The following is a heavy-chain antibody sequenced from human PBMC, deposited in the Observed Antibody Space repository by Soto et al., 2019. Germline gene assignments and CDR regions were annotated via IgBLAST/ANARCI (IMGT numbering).Heavy chain of an antibody. CDR1: GYSFTSYW. V-gene: IGHV5-51*01. D-gene: IGHD4-17*01. J-gene: IGHJ3*02. Sequence: GESLKISCKGSGYSFTSYWIGWVRQMPGKGLEWMGIIYPGDSDTRYSPSFQGQVTISADKSISTAYLQWSSLKASDTAMYYCAIPDPVYGDYGNDAFDIWGQGTMVTVSS. CDR2: IYPGDSDT. CDR3: AIPDPVYGDYGNDAFDI.